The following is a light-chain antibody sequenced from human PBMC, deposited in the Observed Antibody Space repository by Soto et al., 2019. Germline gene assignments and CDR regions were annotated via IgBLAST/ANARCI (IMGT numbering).Light chain of an antibody. CDR2: EVS. J-gene: IGLJ1*01. Sequence: QSALTQPASVSGSPRQSITISCTGTSSDIGAYNSVSWYQQHPGKAPKLMIYEVSNRPSGVSNRFSASKSGNTASLTISGLQAEDEADYYYSSRTTSNPYVFGTGTKLTVL. CDR3: SSRTTSNPYV. V-gene: IGLV2-14*01. CDR1: SSDIGAYNS.